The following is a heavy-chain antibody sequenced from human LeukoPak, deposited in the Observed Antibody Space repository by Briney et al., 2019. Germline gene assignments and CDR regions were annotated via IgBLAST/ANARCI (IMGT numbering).Heavy chain of an antibody. Sequence: GGSLRLFCAASGITFSSYAMHWVRQAPGKGLEWVAVISYDGSNKYYADSVKGRFTISRDNSKNTLYLQMNSLRAEDTAVYYCARDPGDTAMGGYYFDYWGQGTLVTVSS. CDR2: ISYDGSNK. V-gene: IGHV3-30*04. D-gene: IGHD5-18*01. CDR3: ARDPGDTAMGGYYFDY. J-gene: IGHJ4*02. CDR1: GITFSSYA.